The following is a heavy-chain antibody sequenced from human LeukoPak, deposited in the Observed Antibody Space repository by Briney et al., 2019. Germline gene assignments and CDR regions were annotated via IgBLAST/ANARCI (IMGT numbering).Heavy chain of an antibody. CDR2: ISGSGGST. Sequence: GGSLRLSCAASGFTFSSYAMSWVRQAPGKGLEWVSAISGSGGSTYYADSVKGRFTISRDNSKNTLYLQMNSLRAEDTAVYYCARFTSGSGSNDYFDSWGQGTLVTVSS. J-gene: IGHJ4*02. CDR3: ARFTSGSGSNDYFDS. V-gene: IGHV3-23*01. D-gene: IGHD3-10*01. CDR1: GFTFSSYA.